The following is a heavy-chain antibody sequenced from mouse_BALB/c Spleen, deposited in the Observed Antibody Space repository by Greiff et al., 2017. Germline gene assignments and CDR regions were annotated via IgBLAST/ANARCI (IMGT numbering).Heavy chain of an antibody. CDR2: ISYDGSN. CDR3: ARDAAYGNPSYYFDY. Sequence: DVKLQESGPGLVKPSQSLSLTCSVTGYSITSGYYWNWIRQFPGNKLEWMGYISYDGSNNYNPSLKNRISITRDTSKNQFFLKLNSVTTEDTATYYCARDAAYGNPSYYFDYWGQGTTLTVSS. D-gene: IGHD2-1*01. CDR1: GYSITSGYY. V-gene: IGHV3-6*02. J-gene: IGHJ2*01.